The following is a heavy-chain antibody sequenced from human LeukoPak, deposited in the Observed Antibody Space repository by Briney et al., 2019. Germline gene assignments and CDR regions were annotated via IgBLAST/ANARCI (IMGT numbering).Heavy chain of an antibody. Sequence: SVKVSCRASGGTFSSYAISWVRQAPGQGLEWMGRIIPILGIANYAQKFQGRVTITADESTSTAYMELSSLRSEDTAVYYCARVSPRGNWLDPWGQGTLVTVSS. D-gene: IGHD3-10*01. CDR3: ARVSPRGNWLDP. V-gene: IGHV1-69*04. J-gene: IGHJ5*02. CDR2: IIPILGIA. CDR1: GGTFSSYA.